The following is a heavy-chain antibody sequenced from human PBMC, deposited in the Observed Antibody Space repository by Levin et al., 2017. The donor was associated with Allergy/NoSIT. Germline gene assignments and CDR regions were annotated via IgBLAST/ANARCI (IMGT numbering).Heavy chain of an antibody. CDR1: GGSFRGYY. CDR3: ARGREYSGYRWGY. D-gene: IGHD5-12*01. J-gene: IGHJ4*02. V-gene: IGHV4-34*01. Sequence: PSQTLSLPCAVYGGSFRGYYWSWIRQPPGKGLEWIGEINHSGSTNYNPSLKSRVTISVDTSKNQFSLKLSSVTAADTAVYYCARGREYSGYRWGYWGQGTLVTVSS. CDR2: INHSGST.